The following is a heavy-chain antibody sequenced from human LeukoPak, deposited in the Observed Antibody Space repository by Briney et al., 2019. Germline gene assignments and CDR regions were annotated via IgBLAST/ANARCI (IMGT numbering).Heavy chain of an antibody. D-gene: IGHD3-22*01. CDR3: AKNHYDTTGYSY. J-gene: IGHJ3*01. V-gene: IGHV3-23*01. Sequence: GGSLRLSCAASGFTFSSYAMSWVRQAPGKGLEWVSTVSGGGGTTYYADSVKGRFTISRDNSKNTLFLQMNSLRAEDTAIYYCAKNHYDTTGYSYWGQGTMVTVSS. CDR1: GFTFSSYA. CDR2: VSGGGGTT.